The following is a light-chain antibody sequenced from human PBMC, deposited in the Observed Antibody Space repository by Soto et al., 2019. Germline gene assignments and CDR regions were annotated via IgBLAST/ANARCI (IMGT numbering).Light chain of an antibody. CDR3: QQSYSTLIT. CDR2: AAS. Sequence: DIQMTQSPSSLSASVGDIVTITCLAIHIISSYLNWYQQKPGKAPKLLIYAASSLQSGVPSRFSGSGSGTDFTLTISSLQPEDFATYYCQQSYSTLITFGQGTRLEIK. V-gene: IGKV1-39*01. J-gene: IGKJ5*01. CDR1: HIISSY.